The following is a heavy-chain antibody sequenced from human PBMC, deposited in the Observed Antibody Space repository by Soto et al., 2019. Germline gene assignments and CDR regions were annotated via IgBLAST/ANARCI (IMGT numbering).Heavy chain of an antibody. J-gene: IGHJ5*02. CDR2: IYYSGST. D-gene: IGHD3-3*01. CDR1: GGSVSSGSYY. Sequence: PSETLSLTCTVSGGSVSSGSYYWSWIRQPPGKGLEWIGYIYYSGSTNYNPSLKSRVTISVDTSKNQFSLKLSSVTAADTAVYYCARDVRDFWSGYYRLTNWFVPWYPGTLLTV. CDR3: ARDVRDFWSGYYRLTNWFVP. V-gene: IGHV4-61*01.